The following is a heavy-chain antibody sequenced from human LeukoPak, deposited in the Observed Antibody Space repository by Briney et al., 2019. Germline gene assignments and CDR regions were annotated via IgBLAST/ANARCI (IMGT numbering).Heavy chain of an antibody. CDR1: GFTFSSCS. CDR3: ARDRGSYSFDY. J-gene: IGHJ4*02. D-gene: IGHD1-26*01. V-gene: IGHV3-21*01. Sequence: GGSLRLSCAASGFTFSSCSMNWVRQAPGKGLEWVSSISSSSSYIYYADSVKGRFTISRDNAKNSLYLQMNSLRAEDTAVYYCARDRGSYSFDYWGQGTLVTVSS. CDR2: ISSSSSYI.